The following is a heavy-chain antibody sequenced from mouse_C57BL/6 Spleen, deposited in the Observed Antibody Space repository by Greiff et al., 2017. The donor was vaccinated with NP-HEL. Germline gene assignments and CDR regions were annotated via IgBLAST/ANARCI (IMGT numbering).Heavy chain of an antibody. CDR1: GYAFSSYW. CDR3: ARPQLTGTSYYAMDY. D-gene: IGHD4-1*01. Sequence: VKLMESGAELVKPGASVKISCKASGYAFSSYWMNWVKQRPGKGLEWIGQIYPGDGDTNYNGKFKGKATLTADKSSSTAYMQLSSLTSEDSAVYFCARPQLTGTSYYAMDYWGQGTSVTVSS. J-gene: IGHJ4*01. CDR2: IYPGDGDT. V-gene: IGHV1-80*01.